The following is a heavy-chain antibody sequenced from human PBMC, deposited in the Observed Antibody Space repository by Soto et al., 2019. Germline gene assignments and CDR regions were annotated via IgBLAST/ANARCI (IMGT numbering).Heavy chain of an antibody. CDR3: ARAVYSSGWSLYYYYMDV. V-gene: IGHV1-18*01. J-gene: IGHJ6*03. CDR1: GYTFTSYG. D-gene: IGHD6-19*01. CDR2: ISAYNGNT. Sequence: ASVKVSCKASGYTFTSYGISWVRQAPGQGLEWMGWISAYNGNTNYAQKLQGRVTMTTDTSTSTAYMELRSLRSDDTAVYYFARAVYSSGWSLYYYYMDVWGKGTTVTVSS.